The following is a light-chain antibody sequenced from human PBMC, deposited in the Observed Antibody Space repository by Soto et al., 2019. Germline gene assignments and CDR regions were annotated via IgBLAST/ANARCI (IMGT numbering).Light chain of an antibody. J-gene: IGLJ1*01. V-gene: IGLV1-40*01. CDR1: ISNIGAGYD. CDR3: QSYDNSLSSFHV. Sequence: QSVLTQPPSVSGAPGQRVTISCTGSISNIGAGYDVHWYQQLPGTGPKVLIYGNSNRPSGVPDRFSGSKSGTSASLAITRLQAEDEADYDCQSYDNSLSSFHVFGTGTKLTVL. CDR2: GNS.